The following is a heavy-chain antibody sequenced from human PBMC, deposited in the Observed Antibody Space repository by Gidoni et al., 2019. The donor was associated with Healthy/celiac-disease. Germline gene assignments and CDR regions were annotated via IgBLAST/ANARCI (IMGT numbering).Heavy chain of an antibody. J-gene: IGHJ4*02. D-gene: IGHD5-12*01. V-gene: IGHV3-21*01. Sequence: EVQLVESWGCLVKPGGSLRLSCSASGFTFSSYRMNWVRQAPGKGLEWVSSSRRSSSYIYYADSVKGRFTISRDNAKNSLYLKMNSLRAEDTAVDYCARGHSRIYSGYLYDYWGQGTLVTVSS. CDR2: SRRSSSYI. CDR1: GFTFSSYR. CDR3: ARGHSRIYSGYLYDY.